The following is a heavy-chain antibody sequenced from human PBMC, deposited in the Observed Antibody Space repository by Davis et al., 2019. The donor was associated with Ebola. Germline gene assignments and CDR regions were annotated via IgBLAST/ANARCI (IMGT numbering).Heavy chain of an antibody. Sequence: PGGSLRLSCAASGFTFSSHCMSWVRHAPGKGLEWVANIRQDGSEKHYVDSVKGRFTISRDNAKNSLYLQMNSLRAEDTAVYYCAREAVWRFDPWGQGTLVTVSS. CDR2: IRQDGSEK. J-gene: IGHJ5*02. D-gene: IGHD3-16*01. CDR1: GFTFSSHC. CDR3: AREAVWRFDP. V-gene: IGHV3-7*03.